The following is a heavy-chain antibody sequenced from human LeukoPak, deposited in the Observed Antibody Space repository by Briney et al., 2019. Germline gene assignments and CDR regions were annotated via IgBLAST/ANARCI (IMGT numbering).Heavy chain of an antibody. CDR1: AGSISSYY. J-gene: IGHJ5*02. Sequence: SETLSLTCTVSAGSISSYYWSWIRQPPGKGLEWIRYISYSGSTNYNPSLKSRVTMSLDKSKNQFSLKLTSVTAADTAVYYCAREAAGQWFDPWGQGTLVTVSS. V-gene: IGHV4-59*12. CDR2: ISYSGST. D-gene: IGHD6-25*01. CDR3: AREAAGQWFDP.